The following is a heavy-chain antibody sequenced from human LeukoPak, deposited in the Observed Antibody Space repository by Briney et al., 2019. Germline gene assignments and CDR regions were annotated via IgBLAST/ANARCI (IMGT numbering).Heavy chain of an antibody. CDR1: GGSISSYY. Sequence: SETLSLTCTVSGGSISSYYWSWIRQPPGKGLEWIGYFYYSGSTNYNPSLKSRVTISVDTSKNQFSLKLMSVTAADTAVYYCARDSGTTGEVKFDSWGQGTLVTVSS. J-gene: IGHJ5*01. CDR3: ARDSGTTGEVKFDS. V-gene: IGHV4-59*12. D-gene: IGHD3-10*01. CDR2: FYYSGST.